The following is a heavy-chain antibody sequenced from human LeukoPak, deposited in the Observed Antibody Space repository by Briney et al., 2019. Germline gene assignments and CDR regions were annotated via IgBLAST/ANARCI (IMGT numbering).Heavy chain of an antibody. CDR2: IKGDGSYT. V-gene: IGHV3-74*01. CDR3: ASQGDYAYGDYN. D-gene: IGHD4-17*01. CDR1: GFTYSSYW. Sequence: PGGSLRLTCAASGFTYSSYWMHWVRQAPGKGLVWVARIKGDGSYTFYADSVKGRFTISRDNAKNTLYLQMNSLRAEDTAAYYWASQGDYAYGDYNWGQGTLVTVSS. J-gene: IGHJ4*02.